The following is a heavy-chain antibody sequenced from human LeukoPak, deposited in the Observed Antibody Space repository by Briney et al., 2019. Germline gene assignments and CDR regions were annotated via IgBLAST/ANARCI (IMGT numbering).Heavy chain of an antibody. V-gene: IGHV5-51*01. Sequence: GESLKISCKGSGCSFTSYSIGWERQMPGKGLEWMGIIYPGDSDTRYSPSFQGQVTISADKSISTAYLQWSSLKASDTAMYYCARQPLVRTRSYFDYWGQGTLVTVSS. CDR2: IYPGDSDT. D-gene: IGHD6-13*01. CDR1: GCSFTSYS. J-gene: IGHJ4*02. CDR3: ARQPLVRTRSYFDY.